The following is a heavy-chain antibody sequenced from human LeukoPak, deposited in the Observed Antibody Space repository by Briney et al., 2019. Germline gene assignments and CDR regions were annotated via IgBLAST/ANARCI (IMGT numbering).Heavy chain of an antibody. D-gene: IGHD6-13*01. CDR3: ARAAAAAGYAFDI. Sequence: GGSLRLSCAASGFTFNTYSMNWVRQAPGKGLEWVSSISSSSSYIYYADSVKGRFTISRDNAKNSLYLQMNSLRAEDTAVYYCARAAAAAGYAFDIWGQGTMVTVSS. CDR1: GFTFNTYS. CDR2: ISSSSSYI. V-gene: IGHV3-21*01. J-gene: IGHJ3*02.